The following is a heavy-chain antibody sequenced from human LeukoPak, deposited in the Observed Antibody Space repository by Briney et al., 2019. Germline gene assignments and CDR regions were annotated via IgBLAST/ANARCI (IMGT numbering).Heavy chain of an antibody. V-gene: IGHV1-2*02. Sequence: ASVKVSCKASGYTFTGYYLHWVRQAPGQGPEWMGWINPKSGGTNYARKFQGRVTMTRDTSVSTAYMDLSRLTSDDTAIYYCTSGADSSNWNADIYYDYWGQGTLVTVSS. D-gene: IGHD6-13*01. J-gene: IGHJ4*02. CDR2: INPKSGGT. CDR3: TSGADSSNWNADIYYDY. CDR1: GYTFTGYY.